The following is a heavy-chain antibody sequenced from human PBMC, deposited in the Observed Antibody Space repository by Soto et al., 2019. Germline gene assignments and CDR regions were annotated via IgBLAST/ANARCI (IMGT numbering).Heavy chain of an antibody. D-gene: IGHD3-9*01. CDR2: ISVSGANT. J-gene: IGHJ4*02. CDR1: GFTFNNYA. V-gene: IGHV3-23*01. CDR3: AKDLGLGVIAGYPHDC. Sequence: GGSLRLSCAASGFTFNNYAMSWVRQAPGKGLEWVSTISVSGANTYYADSGKGRFTISRVASKNTLYRQMNSKGDEDTAVDYCAKDLGLGVIAGYPHDCWGQRTLVTVSS.